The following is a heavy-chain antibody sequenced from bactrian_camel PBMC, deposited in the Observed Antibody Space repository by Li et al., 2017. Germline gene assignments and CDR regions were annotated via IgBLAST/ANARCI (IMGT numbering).Heavy chain of an antibody. Sequence: HVQLVESGGGLVQPGGSLRLSCAASGLAIGSSHMSWVRQAPGKGLEWVSAVYVNGRGTGYADSVKGRFTISRDNAKTTVYLQRNSLQSEDTAVYYCAPGLHHWGQGTQVTVS. CDR3: APGLHH. CDR1: GLAIGSSH. V-gene: IGHV3S5*01. D-gene: IGHD6*01. CDR2: VYVNGRGT. J-gene: IGHJ4*01.